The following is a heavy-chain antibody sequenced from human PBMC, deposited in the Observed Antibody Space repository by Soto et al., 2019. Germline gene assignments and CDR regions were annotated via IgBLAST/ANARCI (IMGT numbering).Heavy chain of an antibody. Sequence: QVQLQESGPGLVKPSGTLSLTCAVSGASISSDNWWNWVRQPPGKGLEWIGEMYHSGSTNYNPSLQSRITISVDKSKNHFSLNLSSVTAADTAVYYCASSSGWYRLDFWGQGNLVTVSS. D-gene: IGHD6-19*01. CDR3: ASSSGWYRLDF. V-gene: IGHV4-4*02. CDR1: GASISSDNW. CDR2: MYHSGST. J-gene: IGHJ4*02.